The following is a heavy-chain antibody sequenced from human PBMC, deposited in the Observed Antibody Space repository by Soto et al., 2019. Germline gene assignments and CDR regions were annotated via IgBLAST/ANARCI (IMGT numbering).Heavy chain of an antibody. Sequence: ASVKVSCKASGYTFTSYYMHWVRQAPGQGLEWMGIINPSGGSTGYAQKFQGRVTMTRDTSTSTVYMGLSSLRSEDTAVYYCARVAAAGSKSIDAFDIWGQGTMVTVSS. D-gene: IGHD6-13*01. V-gene: IGHV1-46*03. J-gene: IGHJ3*02. CDR1: GYTFTSYY. CDR3: ARVAAAGSKSIDAFDI. CDR2: INPSGGST.